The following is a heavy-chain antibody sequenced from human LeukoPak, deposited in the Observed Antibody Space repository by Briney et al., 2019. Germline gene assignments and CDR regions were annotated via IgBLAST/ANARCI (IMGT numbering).Heavy chain of an antibody. Sequence: GASVKVSCKASGYTFTGYYMHWVRQAPGQGLEWMGWINPNSGGTNYAQEFQGRVTMTRDTSISTAYMELSRLRSDDTAVYYCATTMYSSSATYYYYMDVWGKGTTVTVSS. CDR2: INPNSGGT. CDR3: ATTMYSSSATYYYYMDV. CDR1: GYTFTGYY. D-gene: IGHD6-6*01. J-gene: IGHJ6*03. V-gene: IGHV1-2*02.